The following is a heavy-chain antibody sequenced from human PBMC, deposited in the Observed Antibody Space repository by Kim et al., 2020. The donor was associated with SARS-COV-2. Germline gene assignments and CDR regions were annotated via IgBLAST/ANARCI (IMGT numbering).Heavy chain of an antibody. D-gene: IGHD1-26*01. Sequence: GGSLRLSCAASGFTFSSYEMNWVRQAPGKGLEWVSYISSSGSTIYYADSVKGRFTISRDNAKNSLYLQMNSLRAEDTAVYYCARGGSYPYYFDYWGQGTLVTVSS. CDR2: ISSSGSTI. J-gene: IGHJ4*02. CDR1: GFTFSSYE. CDR3: ARGGSYPYYFDY. V-gene: IGHV3-48*03.